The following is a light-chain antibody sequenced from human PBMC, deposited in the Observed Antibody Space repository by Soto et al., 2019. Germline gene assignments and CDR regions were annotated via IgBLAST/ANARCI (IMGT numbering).Light chain of an antibody. V-gene: IGLV1-40*01. CDR3: QSYNTSLRAYV. J-gene: IGLJ1*01. CDR1: TSNIGAEYH. Sequence: QSVLTQPPSLSVAPGQMVTIFGTGGTSNIGAEYHVHWYRQLPGTAPRLLIYANTNRPAVLPGRFSGSKSGTSASLAITGLHAEDDGNYHCQSYNTSLRAYVFGAGTKVTV. CDR2: ANT.